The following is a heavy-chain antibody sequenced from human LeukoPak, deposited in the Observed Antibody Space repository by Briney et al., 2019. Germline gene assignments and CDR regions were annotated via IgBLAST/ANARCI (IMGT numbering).Heavy chain of an antibody. CDR3: AKDSSSWFYFDY. D-gene: IGHD6-13*01. CDR1: GGSISSYY. CDR2: ISGSGGST. V-gene: IGHV3-23*01. J-gene: IGHJ4*02. Sequence: ETLSLTCTVSGGSISSYYWSWVRQAPGKGLEWVSAISGSGGSTYYADSVKGRFTISRDNSKNTLYLQMNSLRAEDTAVYYCAKDSSSWFYFDYWGQGTLVTVSS.